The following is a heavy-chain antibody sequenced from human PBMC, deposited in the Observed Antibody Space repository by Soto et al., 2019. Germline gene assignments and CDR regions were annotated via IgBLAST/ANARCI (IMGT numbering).Heavy chain of an antibody. D-gene: IGHD3-10*01. J-gene: IGHJ3*02. V-gene: IGHV4-4*02. CDR3: ARVSGGVVRAFDI. CDR2: IYHSGST. Sequence: SETLSLTCAVSGGSISSSNWWSWVRQPPGKGLEWIGEIYHSGSTNYNPSLKSRVTISVDKSKNQFSLKLSSVTAADTAVYYCARVSGGVVRAFDIWGQGTMVTVSS. CDR1: GGSISSSNW.